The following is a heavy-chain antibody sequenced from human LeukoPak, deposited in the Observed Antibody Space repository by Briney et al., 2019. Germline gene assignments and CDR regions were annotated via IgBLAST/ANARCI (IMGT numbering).Heavy chain of an antibody. CDR1: GYTFTNYD. CDR3: ARALLTSDAFDI. V-gene: IGHV1-8*03. D-gene: IGHD1-26*01. CDR2: MNPNSGNT. Sequence: GASVKVSCKASGYTFTNYDINWVRQATGQGLEWMGWMNPNSGNTGYAQKFQGRVTITRNTSISTAYMELSSLRSEDTAVYYRARALLTSDAFDIWGQGTMVTVSS. J-gene: IGHJ3*02.